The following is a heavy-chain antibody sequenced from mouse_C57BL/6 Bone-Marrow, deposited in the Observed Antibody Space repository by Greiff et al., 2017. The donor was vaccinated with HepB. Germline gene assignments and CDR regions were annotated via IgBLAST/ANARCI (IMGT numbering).Heavy chain of an antibody. V-gene: IGHV1-81*01. J-gene: IGHJ2*01. CDR1: GYTFTSYG. D-gene: IGHD1-1*01. CDR3: ARPLIYYYGSSYFDY. Sequence: LQESGAELARPGASVKLSCKASGYTFTSYGISWVKQRTGQGLEWIGEIYPRSGNTYYNEKFKGKATLTADKSSSTAYMELRSLTSEDSAVYFCARPLIYYYGSSYFDYWGQGTTLTVSS. CDR2: IYPRSGNT.